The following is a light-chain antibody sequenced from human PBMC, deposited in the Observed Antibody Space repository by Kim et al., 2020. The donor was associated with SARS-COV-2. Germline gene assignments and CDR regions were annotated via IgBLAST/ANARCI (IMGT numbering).Light chain of an antibody. CDR3: QQYNQWPPIT. J-gene: IGKJ5*01. CDR2: GAS. V-gene: IGKV3-15*01. CDR1: QSVGSN. Sequence: EIVMTQSPATVSVSPGEGATLSCRASQSVGSNLAWYQQKPYQAPRLLIYGASTRATGIPARFSGSGSGTEFTLTISSLESEDFAVYYCQQYNQWPPITFGQGTRLEIK.